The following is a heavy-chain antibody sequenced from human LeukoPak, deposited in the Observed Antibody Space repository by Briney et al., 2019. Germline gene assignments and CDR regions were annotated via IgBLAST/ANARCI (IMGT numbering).Heavy chain of an antibody. CDR2: IYHSGST. J-gene: IGHJ4*02. V-gene: IGHV4-59*12. Sequence: NPSETLSLTCTVSGGSISSYYWGWIRQPPGKGLEWIGEIYHSGSTNYNPSLKSRVTISVDKSKNQFSLKLSSVTAADTAVYYCARAVAGPKDYWGQGTLVTVSS. CDR1: GGSISSYY. CDR3: ARAVAGPKDY. D-gene: IGHD6-19*01.